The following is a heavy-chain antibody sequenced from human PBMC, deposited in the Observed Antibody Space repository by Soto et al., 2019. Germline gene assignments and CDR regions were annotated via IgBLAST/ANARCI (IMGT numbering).Heavy chain of an antibody. CDR1: GYTFTSYD. Sequence: QVQLVQSGAEVRKPGASVKVSCEASGYTFTSYDIYWVRQATGQGLEWIGWMNPNTGNSGYAQKFQGRVTRTSDTAISTANMELSSLRSEDTAVYYCARRAETNGWNGFGADKYYFDFWGQGTLVTVSS. CDR2: MNPNTGNS. D-gene: IGHD1-1*01. J-gene: IGHJ4*02. V-gene: IGHV1-8*01. CDR3: ARRAETNGWNGFGADKYYFDF.